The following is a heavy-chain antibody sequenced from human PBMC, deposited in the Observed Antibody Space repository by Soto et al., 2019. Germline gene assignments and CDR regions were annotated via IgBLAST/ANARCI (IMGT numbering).Heavy chain of an antibody. J-gene: IGHJ6*02. CDR1: GGSFSGYY. D-gene: IGHD4-17*01. CDR3: ARAHYGDYGYGMDV. CDR2: INHSGST. Sequence: SETLSLTCAVYGGSFSGYYWTWIRQPPGKGLEWIGEINHSGSTYYNPSLKSRVTISVDRSKNQFSLKLSSVTAADTAVYYCARAHYGDYGYGMDVWGQGTTVTVSS. V-gene: IGHV4-34*01.